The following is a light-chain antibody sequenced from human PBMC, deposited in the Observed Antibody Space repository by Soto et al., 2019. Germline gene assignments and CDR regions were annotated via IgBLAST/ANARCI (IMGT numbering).Light chain of an antibody. Sequence: QSALTQPASVSGSLGRSITISCTGTSSDVGGYNRVSWYQHHPGKAPKLIISEVDNRPSGISDRFSGSRSGNTASLTISGLQTEDEADYYCISYIPSMNTHCVFGGGTKLTVL. V-gene: IGLV2-14*01. CDR2: EVD. CDR3: ISYIPSMNTHCV. J-gene: IGLJ3*02. CDR1: SSDVGGYNR.